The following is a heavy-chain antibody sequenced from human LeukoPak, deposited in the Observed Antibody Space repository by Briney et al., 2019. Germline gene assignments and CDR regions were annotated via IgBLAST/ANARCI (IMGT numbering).Heavy chain of an antibody. CDR2: IYWDDDK. J-gene: IGHJ3*02. CDR3: ARLAYYDNSGSSRPFDI. CDR1: GFSLTTRGVG. V-gene: IGHV2-5*02. Sequence: SGPSLVEPTQTLTLTCAFSGFSLTTRGVGVGWIRQPPGKALEWLALIYWDDDKRYSPSLKSRLTTTKDTSKKQVVLTVTNLDPVDTATYYCARLAYYDNSGSSRPFDIWGQGTRVTVSS. D-gene: IGHD3-22*01.